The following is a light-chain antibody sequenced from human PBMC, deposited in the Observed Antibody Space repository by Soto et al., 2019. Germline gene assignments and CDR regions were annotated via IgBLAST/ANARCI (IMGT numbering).Light chain of an antibody. J-gene: IGLJ3*02. Sequence: QSALIQPPSVSGSPGQSVTISCTGTSSDVGSYDYVSWYLHHPGTAPKPMIYNVNIQPSGVPDRFSGSKSGNTASMTISGLQAEDEADYSCCSYRSSATVFGGGTKLTVL. CDR3: CSYRSSATV. CDR1: SSDVGSYDY. V-gene: IGLV2-11*01. CDR2: NVN.